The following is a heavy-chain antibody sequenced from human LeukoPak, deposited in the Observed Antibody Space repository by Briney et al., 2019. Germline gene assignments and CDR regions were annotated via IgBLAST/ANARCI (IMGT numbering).Heavy chain of an antibody. V-gene: IGHV4-61*01. CDR2: IYYSGST. CDR1: NYSISSGYY. D-gene: IGHD3-22*01. Sequence: PSETLSLTCTVSNYSISSGYYWGWIRQPPGKGLEWIGYIYYSGSTNYNPSLKSRVTISVDTSKNQFSLKLSSVTAADTAVYYCARAGPDSSGYYRFDYWGQGTLVTVSS. CDR3: ARAGPDSSGYYRFDY. J-gene: IGHJ4*02.